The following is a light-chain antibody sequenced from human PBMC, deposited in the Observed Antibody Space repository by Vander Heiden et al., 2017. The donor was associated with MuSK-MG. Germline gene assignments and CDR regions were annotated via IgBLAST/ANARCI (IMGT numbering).Light chain of an antibody. CDR3: QQYYSTPPA. CDR2: WAS. Sequence: DIVMTPSPDSLAVSLGERATINCKSSQSVLYSSNNKYYLAWYQQKPGQPPKLRIYWASTRESGVPDRFSGSGSGTDFTLTISSLQAEDVAVYYCQQYYSTPPAFGPGTKVDIK. J-gene: IGKJ3*01. V-gene: IGKV4-1*01. CDR1: QSVLYSSNNKYY.